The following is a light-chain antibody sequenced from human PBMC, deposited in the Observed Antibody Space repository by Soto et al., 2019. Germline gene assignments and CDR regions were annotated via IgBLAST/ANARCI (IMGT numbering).Light chain of an antibody. CDR2: DDK. J-gene: IGLJ1*01. V-gene: IGLV3-21*02. CDR1: NIGTKS. Sequence: SYELTQPPSVSVSPGQTASITCGGDNIGTKSVHWYQQRPGQAPVLVVYDDKKRPSGIPERFSGSNSGNTATLTISRVETGDEADYSCQVCERSSDHNFVFGDGTKVTVL. CDR3: QVCERSSDHNFV.